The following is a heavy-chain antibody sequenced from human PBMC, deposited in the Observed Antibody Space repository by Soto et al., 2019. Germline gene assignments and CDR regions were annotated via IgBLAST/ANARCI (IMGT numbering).Heavy chain of an antibody. D-gene: IGHD5-12*01. CDR3: AREVATSGYDY. Sequence: SETLSLTCAVSGGSIRTSNWWSWVRQPPGKGLEWIGEIYHTGSINYSPSLTSRLTISVDNSRNQFSLKLTSVTAADTAVYFCAREVATSGYDYWGQGTLVTVSS. CDR1: GGSIRTSNW. J-gene: IGHJ4*02. V-gene: IGHV4-4*02. CDR2: IYHTGSI.